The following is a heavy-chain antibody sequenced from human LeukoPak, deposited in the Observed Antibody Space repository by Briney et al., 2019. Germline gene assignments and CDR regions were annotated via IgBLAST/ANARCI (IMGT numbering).Heavy chain of an antibody. V-gene: IGHV3-23*01. D-gene: IGHD1-26*01. CDR1: GFTFSSYA. CDR3: AKDEDYTISGNYYDALDV. J-gene: IGHJ3*01. CDR2: FGGEGGDDT. Sequence: GGSLRLSCAASGFTFSSYAMHWVRQAPGKGLEWVSGFGGEGGDDTYYADSVKGRFTISRDNAKNTLYLQMNNLRTEDTAVYYCAKDEDYTISGNYYDALDVWGQGTLVTVS.